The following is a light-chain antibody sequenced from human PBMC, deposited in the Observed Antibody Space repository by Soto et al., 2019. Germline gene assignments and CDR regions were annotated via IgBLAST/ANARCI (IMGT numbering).Light chain of an antibody. CDR3: SSYAGSNRV. V-gene: IGLV2-8*01. CDR2: EVS. CDR1: SSDVGGYNY. Sequence: QSVLTQPPSASGSPGQSVTISCTGTSSDVGGYNYVSWYQQHPGKAPKLMIYEVSKRPSGVPDRFSGSKSGNTASLTVSGLQAEDEADYYCSSYAGSNRVFGTGTIVTVL. J-gene: IGLJ1*01.